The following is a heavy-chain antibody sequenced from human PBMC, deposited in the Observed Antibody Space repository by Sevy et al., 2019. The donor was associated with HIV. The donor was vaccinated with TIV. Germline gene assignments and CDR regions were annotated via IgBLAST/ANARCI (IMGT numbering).Heavy chain of an antibody. V-gene: IGHV3-23*01. CDR1: GFTFKNYA. CDR3: AAHDSGWYFSNY. J-gene: IGHJ4*02. D-gene: IGHD6-19*01. CDR2: ISSSTRST. Sequence: ESLKISCAASGFTFKNYAISWVRQAPGKGLEWVSTISSSTRSTYYADSVKGRFTISRDNSKRTLYLQMNSLRAEDTAIYYCAAHDSGWYFSNYWGQGTLVTVSS.